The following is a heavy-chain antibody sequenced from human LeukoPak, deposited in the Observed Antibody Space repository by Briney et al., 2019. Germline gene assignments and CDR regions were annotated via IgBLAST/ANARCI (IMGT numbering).Heavy chain of an antibody. D-gene: IGHD2-15*01. CDR1: GFTFSSYE. J-gene: IGHJ6*03. CDR2: IDSSGSTL. V-gene: IGHV3-48*03. CDR3: ARGVGLAYYYYYMDV. Sequence: GGSLRLSCAASGFTFSSYEMQWVRQAPGKGLEWLSYIDSSGSTLNYADSVKGRFTISRDNAKNSLYLQMNSLRAEDTAVYYCARGVGLAYYYYYMDVWGKGTTVSISS.